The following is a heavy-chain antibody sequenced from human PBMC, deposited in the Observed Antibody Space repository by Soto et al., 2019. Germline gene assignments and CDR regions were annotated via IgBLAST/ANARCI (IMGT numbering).Heavy chain of an antibody. CDR2: IYWNDDK. J-gene: IGHJ3*02. D-gene: IGHD3-10*01. Sequence: QITLKESGPPLVKPTQTLTLTCTFSGFSLSTSGVGVGWIRQPPGKALEWLALIYWNDDKRYSPSLKSRLTITKDTSKNQVALTMTNMDPVDTATYYCAHSAASMVRGVGEDAFDIWGQGTMVTVSS. CDR1: GFSLSTSGVG. V-gene: IGHV2-5*01. CDR3: AHSAASMVRGVGEDAFDI.